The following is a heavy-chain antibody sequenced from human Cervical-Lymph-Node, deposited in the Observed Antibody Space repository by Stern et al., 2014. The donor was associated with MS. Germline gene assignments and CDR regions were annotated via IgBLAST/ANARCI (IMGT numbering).Heavy chain of an antibody. J-gene: IGHJ4*02. CDR3: ARVLRHDYGDLRGVSYFDY. CDR1: GGSFSGYY. V-gene: IGHV4-34*01. D-gene: IGHD4-17*01. Sequence: QVQLQQWGAGLLKPSETLSLTCAVYGGSFSGYYWSWIRQPPGKGLEWIGEINHSGSTNYNPSLKSRVTISVDTSKNQFSLKLSSVTAADTAVYYCARVLRHDYGDLRGVSYFDYWGQGTLVTVSS. CDR2: INHSGST.